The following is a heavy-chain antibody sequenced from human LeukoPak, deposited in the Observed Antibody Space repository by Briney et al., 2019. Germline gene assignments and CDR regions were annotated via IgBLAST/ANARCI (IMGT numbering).Heavy chain of an antibody. V-gene: IGHV3-30-3*01. CDR1: GFTFSSYA. CDR2: ISYDGSNK. CDR3: AKDGDTAY. J-gene: IGHJ4*02. Sequence: SGGSLRLSCAASGFTFSSYAMHWVRQAPGKGLEWVAVISYDGSNKYYADSVKGRFTISRDNSKNTLYLQMNSLRAEDTAVYYCAKDGDTAYWGQGTLVTVSS. D-gene: IGHD5-18*01.